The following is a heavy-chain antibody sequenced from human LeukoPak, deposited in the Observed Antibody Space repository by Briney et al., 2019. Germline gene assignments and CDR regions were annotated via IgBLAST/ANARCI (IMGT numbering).Heavy chain of an antibody. CDR1: GGSISSSSYY. Sequence: PSETLSLTCTVSGGSISSSSYYWGWIRQPPGKGLEWIGSIYYSGSTYYNPSLKSRVTISVDTSKNQFSLKLSSVTAADTAVYYCALGSGWSYNWFDPWGQGTLVTVSS. J-gene: IGHJ5*02. D-gene: IGHD6-19*01. V-gene: IGHV4-39*01. CDR3: ALGSGWSYNWFDP. CDR2: IYYSGST.